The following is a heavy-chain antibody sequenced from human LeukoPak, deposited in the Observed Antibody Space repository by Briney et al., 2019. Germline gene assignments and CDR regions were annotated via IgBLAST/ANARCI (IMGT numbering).Heavy chain of an antibody. CDR1: GYTFTSYG. CDR2: ISAYNGNT. D-gene: IGHD2-21*02. J-gene: IGHJ5*02. V-gene: IGHV1-18*01. CDR3: ARGGVVVTAIGWFDP. Sequence: ASVNVSCKASGYTFTSYGISWVRQAPGQGLEWMGWISAYNGNTNYAQKLQGRVTMTTDTSTSTAYMELRSLRSDDTAVYYCARGGVVVTAIGWFDPWGQGTLVTVSS.